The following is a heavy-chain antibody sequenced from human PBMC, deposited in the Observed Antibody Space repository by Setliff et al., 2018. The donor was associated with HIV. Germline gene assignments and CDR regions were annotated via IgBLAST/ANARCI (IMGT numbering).Heavy chain of an antibody. J-gene: IGHJ5*02. Sequence: ASVKVSCKTSGYTFDAKYIHWARQAPGQGLEWMGWINPNSGGTNYARKFQGRVTMTRDTSISTAYMELNSPRSDDTAVYYCATAGGRSWFDPWGPGTLVTVSS. CDR3: ATAGGRSWFDP. D-gene: IGHD3-16*01. CDR2: INPNSGGT. V-gene: IGHV1-2*02. CDR1: GYTFDAKY.